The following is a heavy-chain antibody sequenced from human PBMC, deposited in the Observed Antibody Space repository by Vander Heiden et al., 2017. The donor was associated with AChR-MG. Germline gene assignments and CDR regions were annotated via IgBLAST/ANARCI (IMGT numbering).Heavy chain of an antibody. CDR2: INHSGST. D-gene: IGHD6-6*01. J-gene: IGHJ4*02. V-gene: IGHV4-34*01. Sequence: QVQLQQWGAGLLTPSETLSLTCAVYGGSFSGYYWSWIRQPPGKGLEWIGEINHSGSTNYNPSLKSRVTISVDTSKNQFSLKLSSVTAADTAVYYCARAPRIAARGPNYWGQGTLVTVSS. CDR3: ARAPRIAARGPNY. CDR1: GGSFSGYY.